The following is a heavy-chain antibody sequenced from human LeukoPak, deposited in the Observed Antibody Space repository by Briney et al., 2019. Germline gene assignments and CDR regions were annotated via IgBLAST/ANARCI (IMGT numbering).Heavy chain of an antibody. CDR2: ISYDGSNK. CDR1: GFTFSSYA. Sequence: PGGSLRLSCAASGFTFSSYAMHWVRQAPGKGLEWVAVISYDGSNKYYADSVKGRFTISRDNSGDTLYLQMNSLRAEDTAVYYCAKYGGYYFDPFDYWGQGTLVTVSS. V-gene: IGHV3-30*04. D-gene: IGHD3-22*01. J-gene: IGHJ4*02. CDR3: AKYGGYYFDPFDY.